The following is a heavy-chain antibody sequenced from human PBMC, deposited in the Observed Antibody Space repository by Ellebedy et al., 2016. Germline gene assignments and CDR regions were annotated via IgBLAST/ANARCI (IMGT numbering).Heavy chain of an antibody. CDR3: ARGGHDAFDI. Sequence: SVKVSCKASGGSFSTYAISWVRQAPGRGLEWMGGIIPMLGITNYPQKLQDRVTITADESTSIAYMELSSLISEDTAVYYCARGGHDAFDIWGQGTMVTVSS. D-gene: IGHD5-12*01. J-gene: IGHJ3*02. V-gene: IGHV1-69*13. CDR2: IIPMLGIT. CDR1: GGSFSTYA.